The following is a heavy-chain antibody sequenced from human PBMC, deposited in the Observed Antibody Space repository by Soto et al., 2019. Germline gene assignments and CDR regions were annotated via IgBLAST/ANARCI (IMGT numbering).Heavy chain of an antibody. CDR3: AKTNKRESSRDGYNLIDY. D-gene: IGHD5-12*01. Sequence: GGSLRLSCAASGFTFSDYGMHWVRQAPGKGLEWVAVIAYDGSNKYYADSVKGRFTISRDNSKNTLYLQMDSLRAEDTAVYYCAKTNKRESSRDGYNLIDYWGQGTLVTVSS. CDR2: IAYDGSNK. V-gene: IGHV3-30*18. J-gene: IGHJ4*02. CDR1: GFTFSDYG.